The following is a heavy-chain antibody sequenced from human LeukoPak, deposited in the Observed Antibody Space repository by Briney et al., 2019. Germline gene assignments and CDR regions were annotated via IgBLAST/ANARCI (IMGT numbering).Heavy chain of an antibody. V-gene: IGHV3-23*01. CDR2: ITDSGGAT. CDR3: AKGSGSSRPYYFDY. D-gene: IGHD3-10*01. CDR1: GFTFSSYA. Sequence: GGSLRLSCAASGFTFSSYAMSWVRHAPGMGLEWVSAITDSGGATWHADSVEVGFTISRDNSRNTLYLQMNGLRADDTAVYYCAKGSGSSRPYYFDYWGQGTLVTVSS. J-gene: IGHJ4*02.